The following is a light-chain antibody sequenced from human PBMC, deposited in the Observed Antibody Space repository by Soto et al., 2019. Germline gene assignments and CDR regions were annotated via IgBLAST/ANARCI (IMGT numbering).Light chain of an antibody. CDR3: QHYNNLPLT. CDR2: GVS. V-gene: IGKV3-15*01. CDR1: QSVRSD. J-gene: IGKJ4*01. Sequence: EIVMTQSPATLSVSPGEEATLSCRASQSVRSDLAWYQHKPGLAPRLLIYGVSTRATGIPVRFSGSGSGTEFTLSISSLQSEDSAIYYCQHYNNLPLTFGGGTKVDIK.